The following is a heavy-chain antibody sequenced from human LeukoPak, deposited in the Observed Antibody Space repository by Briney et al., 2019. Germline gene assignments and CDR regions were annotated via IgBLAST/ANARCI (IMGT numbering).Heavy chain of an antibody. CDR2: IWYDGSNK. CDR3: ARDNYYDSGGYYYPGYFDC. CDR1: GFTFSSYA. J-gene: IGHJ4*02. Sequence: PGGSLRLSCAVSGFTFSSYAMSWVRQAPGKGLEWVAVIWYDGSNKYYGDSLKGRFTISRDNSKNTLYLQMNSLRAEDTAVYYCARDNYYDSGGYYYPGYFDCWGQGTLVTVSS. D-gene: IGHD3-22*01. V-gene: IGHV3-33*08.